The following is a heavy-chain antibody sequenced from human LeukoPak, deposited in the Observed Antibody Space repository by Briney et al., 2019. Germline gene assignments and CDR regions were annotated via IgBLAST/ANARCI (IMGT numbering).Heavy chain of an antibody. V-gene: IGHV4-4*07. CDR3: ARGVRDGYNSPTYYFDY. Sequence: SETLSLTCTVSGGSISSYYWSWIRQPAGKGLEWIGRIYTSRSTNYNPSLKSRVTMSVDTSKNQFSLKLSSVTAADTAVYYCARGVRDGYNSPTYYFDYWGQGTLVTVSS. CDR1: GGSISSYY. CDR2: IYTSRST. D-gene: IGHD5-24*01. J-gene: IGHJ4*02.